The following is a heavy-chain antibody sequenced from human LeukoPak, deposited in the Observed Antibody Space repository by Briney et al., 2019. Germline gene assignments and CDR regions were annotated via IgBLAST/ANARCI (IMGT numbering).Heavy chain of an antibody. Sequence: SVKVSCKASGGTFSSYAISWVRPAPGQGLEWMGRIIPILGIANYAQKFQGRVTITADKSTSTAYMELSSLRSEDTAVYYCARDHRPRGAFDIWGQGTMVTVSS. V-gene: IGHV1-69*04. J-gene: IGHJ3*02. D-gene: IGHD6-25*01. CDR2: IIPILGIA. CDR1: GGTFSSYA. CDR3: ARDHRPRGAFDI.